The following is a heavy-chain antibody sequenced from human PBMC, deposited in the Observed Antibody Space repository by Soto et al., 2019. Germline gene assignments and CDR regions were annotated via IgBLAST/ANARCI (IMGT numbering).Heavy chain of an antibody. Sequence: PGGSLSLSCAASGFTFSNAWMSWVRQAPGKGLEWVGRIKSKTDGGTTDYAALVKGRFTISRDDSKTTLYLQMNSLKTEDTAVYYCTTTKRTRLRCLEWSGHFDYWGQGTLVTVSS. CDR1: GFTFSNAW. J-gene: IGHJ4*02. D-gene: IGHD3-3*01. V-gene: IGHV3-15*01. CDR2: IKSKTDGGTT. CDR3: TTTKRTRLRCLEWSGHFDY.